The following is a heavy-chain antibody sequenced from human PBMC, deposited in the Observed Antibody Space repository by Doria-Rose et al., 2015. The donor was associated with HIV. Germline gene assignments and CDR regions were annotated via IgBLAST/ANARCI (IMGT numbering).Heavy chain of an antibody. Sequence: SGPVLVKPTETLTLTCTVSGVSLSSPGMGVSWIRQPPGKALEWLATILSDDERSYKTHMKCRLTISRGTSKSQVVLTMTDMNPVDTATYYCARIKSSRWYHKYYFDFWGQGTLVIVSA. CDR2: ILSDDER. CDR1: GVSLSSPGMG. J-gene: IGHJ4*02. V-gene: IGHV2-26*01. CDR3: ARIKSSRWYHKYYFDF. D-gene: IGHD6-13*01.